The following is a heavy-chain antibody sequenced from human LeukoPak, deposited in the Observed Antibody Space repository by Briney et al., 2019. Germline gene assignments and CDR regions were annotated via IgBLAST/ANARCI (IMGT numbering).Heavy chain of an antibody. CDR3: ARAGYYGSGRINWFDP. V-gene: IGHV4-31*03. D-gene: IGHD3-10*01. CDR2: ICYSGST. J-gene: IGHJ5*02. CDR1: GGSISSGGYY. Sequence: SETLSLTCTVSGGSISSGGYYWSWIRQHPGKGLEWIGYICYSGSTYYNPSLKSRVTISVDTSKNQFSLKLSSVTAADTAVYYCARAGYYGSGRINWFDPWGQGTLVTVSS.